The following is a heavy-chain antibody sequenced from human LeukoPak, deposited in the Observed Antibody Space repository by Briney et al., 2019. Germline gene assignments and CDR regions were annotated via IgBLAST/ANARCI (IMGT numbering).Heavy chain of an antibody. CDR3: ARYSSSWYPARAFDI. Sequence: SEALSLTCTVSGGSISSYYWSWIRQPPGKGLEWIGYIYYSGSTNYNPSLKSRVTISVDTSKNQFSLELSSVTAADTAVYYCARYSSSWYPARAFDIWGQGTMVTVSS. CDR2: IYYSGST. CDR1: GGSISSYY. J-gene: IGHJ3*02. D-gene: IGHD6-13*01. V-gene: IGHV4-59*01.